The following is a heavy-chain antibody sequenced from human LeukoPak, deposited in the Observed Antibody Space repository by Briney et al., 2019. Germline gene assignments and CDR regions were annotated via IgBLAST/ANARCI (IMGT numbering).Heavy chain of an antibody. CDR2: TNPSGGST. CDR3: ARAYYYDSSGRGTPFDP. V-gene: IGHV1-46*01. D-gene: IGHD3-22*01. Sequence: ASVKVSCKASGYTFTSYYMHWVRQAPGQGLEWMGITNPSGGSTSYAQKFQGRVTMTRDTSTSTVYMELSSLRSEDTAVYYCARAYYYDSSGRGTPFDPWGQGTLVTVSS. CDR1: GYTFTSYY. J-gene: IGHJ5*02.